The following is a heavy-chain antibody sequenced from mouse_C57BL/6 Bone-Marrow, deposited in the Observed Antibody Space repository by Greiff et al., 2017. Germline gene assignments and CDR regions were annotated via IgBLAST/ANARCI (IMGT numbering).Heavy chain of an antibody. V-gene: IGHV1-78*01. D-gene: IGHD2-3*01. Sequence: VQLQQSDAELVKPGASVKISCKVSGYTFTDHTIHWMKQRPEQGLEWIGYIYPRDGSTKYNEKFKGKATLTADKSSSTAYMQLNSLTSEDSAVYFCASPPDGYKYYCDYWGQGTTLTVSS. CDR3: ASPPDGYKYYCDY. J-gene: IGHJ2*01. CDR2: IYPRDGST. CDR1: GYTFTDHT.